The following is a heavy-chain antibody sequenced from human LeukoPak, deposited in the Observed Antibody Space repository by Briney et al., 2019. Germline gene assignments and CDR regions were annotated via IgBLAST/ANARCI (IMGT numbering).Heavy chain of an antibody. V-gene: IGHV3-30*18. CDR1: GFSFSDYG. J-gene: IGHJ4*02. CDR2: ISDDGSNQ. CDR3: AQDLPADPGWGWYRVRFIFHS. D-gene: IGHD6-19*01. Sequence: GGSLRLSCEGSGFSFSDYGMHWVREAPGKGLEWVAVISDDGSNQYFANSVEGRFAISRDNSKDTVYLQMNGVRPEDTAVYFCAQDLPADPGWGWYRVRFIFHSWGQGTLVTVSA.